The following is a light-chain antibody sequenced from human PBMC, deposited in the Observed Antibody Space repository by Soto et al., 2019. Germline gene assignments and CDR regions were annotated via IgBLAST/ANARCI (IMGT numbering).Light chain of an antibody. CDR2: GAS. CDR1: QSVRSN. V-gene: IGKV3D-15*01. Sequence: EIVMTQSPATLSVSPGERATLSCRASQSVRSNFAWYQQKPGQAPRLLIYGASTRATGIPAGFSGSGSGTEFTLTISSLQSEDFAVYYCQQYNNWPAITFGQGTRMAIK. J-gene: IGKJ5*01. CDR3: QQYNNWPAIT.